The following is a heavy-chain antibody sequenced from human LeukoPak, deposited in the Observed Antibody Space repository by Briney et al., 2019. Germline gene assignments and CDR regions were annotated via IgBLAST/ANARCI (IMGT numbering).Heavy chain of an antibody. V-gene: IGHV4-39*01. J-gene: IGHJ4*02. CDR1: GGSIGSSSYY. Sequence: SETLSLTCTVSGGSIGSSSYYWGWLRQPPGKGLEWIASIYYSGSTYYNPSLKSRVTISVDTSKNQFSLKLSSVTAADTAIYYCARHRRSVTTFDYWGQGTLVTVSS. CDR3: ARHRRSVTTFDY. D-gene: IGHD4-17*01. CDR2: IYYSGST.